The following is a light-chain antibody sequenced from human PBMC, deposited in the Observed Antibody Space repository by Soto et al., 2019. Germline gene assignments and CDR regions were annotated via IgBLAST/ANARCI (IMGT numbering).Light chain of an antibody. CDR2: DVS. J-gene: IGLJ1*01. CDR1: SSDVGGYNF. CDR3: SSYTSSYTYV. V-gene: IGLV2-14*03. Sequence: QSVLTQPASVSGSPGQSVTISCAGTSSDVGGYNFVSWYQQHPGKAPQLMIYDVSSRPSGVSNRFSGSKSGNTASLTISGLQAEDEADYYCSSYTSSYTYVFGTGTKLNVL.